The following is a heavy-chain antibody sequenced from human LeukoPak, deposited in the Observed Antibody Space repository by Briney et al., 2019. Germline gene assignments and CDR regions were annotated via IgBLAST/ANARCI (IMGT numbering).Heavy chain of an antibody. CDR2: ISNSGTT. D-gene: IGHD2-21*02. CDR3: ARDVVVTSSPAAFDI. V-gene: IGHV4-31*11. J-gene: IGHJ3*02. CDR1: GDSVSRGGYF. Sequence: SETLSLTCAVSGDSVSRGGYFWTWIRQHPAKGLEWIGSISNSGTTPYNRSLKIRVSISLDTSNNPFSLRLGSVTAADTAVYFCARDVVVTSSPAAFDIWGQGTMVTVSS.